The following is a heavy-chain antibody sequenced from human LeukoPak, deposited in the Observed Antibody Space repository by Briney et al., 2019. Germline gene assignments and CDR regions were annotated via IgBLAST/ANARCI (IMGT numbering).Heavy chain of an antibody. CDR2: ISSSSSYI. Sequence: PGGSLRPSCAASGFTFSSYSMNWVRQASGKGLEWVSSISSSSSYIYYADSVKGRFTISRDNAKNTLYLQMNSLRAEDTAVYYCARDRSTMVRGAHYFDYWGQGTLVTVSS. CDR1: GFTFSSYS. D-gene: IGHD3-10*01. V-gene: IGHV3-21*01. J-gene: IGHJ4*02. CDR3: ARDRSTMVRGAHYFDY.